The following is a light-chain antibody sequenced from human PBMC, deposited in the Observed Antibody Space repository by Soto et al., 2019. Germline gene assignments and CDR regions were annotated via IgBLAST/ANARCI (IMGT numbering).Light chain of an antibody. J-gene: IGLJ1*01. V-gene: IGLV2-14*01. CDR3: SSYAGSSNV. Sequence: QSALTQPASVSGSPGQSITISCTGTSSDVGAYNYVSWYQQHPGKAPKLMISEVSNRPSGVSNRFSGSKSGNTASLTISGLQAEDEADYYCSSYAGSSNVFGTGTKLTVL. CDR2: EVS. CDR1: SSDVGAYNY.